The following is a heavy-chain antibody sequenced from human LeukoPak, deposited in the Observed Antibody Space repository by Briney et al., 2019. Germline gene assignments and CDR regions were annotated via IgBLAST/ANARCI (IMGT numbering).Heavy chain of an antibody. J-gene: IGHJ5*02. V-gene: IGHV3-53*05. D-gene: IGHD3-22*01. CDR3: ASFDSSGYYFQFDP. CDR2: TYSDGST. Sequence: GGSLRLSCAASGFIVSSNYMSWVRQAPGKGLEWVSVTYSDGSTYYADSVKGRFTISRDNSKNTLYLQMNSLRAEDTAVYYCASFDSSGYYFQFDPWGQGTLVTVSS. CDR1: GFIVSSNY.